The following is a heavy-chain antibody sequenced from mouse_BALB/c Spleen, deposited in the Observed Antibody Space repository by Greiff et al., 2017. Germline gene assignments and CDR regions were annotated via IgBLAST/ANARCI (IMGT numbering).Heavy chain of an antibody. CDR2: IYPGDGDT. J-gene: IGHJ4*01. CDR3: ARGITTVVATGAMDY. CDR1: GYAFSSYW. Sequence: QVQLQQSGAELVRPGSSVKISCKASGYAFSSYWMNWVKQRPGQGLEWIGQIYPGDGDTNYNGKFKGKATLTADKSSSTAYMQLSSLTSEDSAVYFCARGITTVVATGAMDYWGQGTSVTVSS. V-gene: IGHV1-80*01. D-gene: IGHD1-1*01.